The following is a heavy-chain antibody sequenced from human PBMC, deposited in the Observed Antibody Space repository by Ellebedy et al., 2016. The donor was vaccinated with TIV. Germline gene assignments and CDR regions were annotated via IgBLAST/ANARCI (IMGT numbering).Heavy chain of an antibody. Sequence: GESLKISXAVSGFSFSSHWMSWVRQAPGKGLEWVANIKQDGSEKYYVDSVKGRFTISRDNAKNSLYLQMNSLRDEDTAVYYCAREVAGNYFDHWGQGSLVTVSS. V-gene: IGHV3-7*01. CDR1: GFSFSSHW. CDR2: IKQDGSEK. D-gene: IGHD6-19*01. CDR3: AREVAGNYFDH. J-gene: IGHJ4*02.